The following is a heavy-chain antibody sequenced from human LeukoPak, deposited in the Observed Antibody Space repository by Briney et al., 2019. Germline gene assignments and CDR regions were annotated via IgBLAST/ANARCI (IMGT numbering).Heavy chain of an antibody. CDR2: MNPNSGNT. V-gene: IGHV1-8*01. Sequence: AASVKVSCKASGYTFTSYDINWVRQAPGQGLEWMGWMNPNSGNTGYAQKFQGRVTMTRKTSISTASMELRSLSSEDTDVYYCARGDTYYDFWSGYYRNNWFDPWGEGTLVTVSS. J-gene: IGHJ5*02. CDR1: GYTFTSYD. CDR3: ARGDTYYDFWSGYYRNNWFDP. D-gene: IGHD3-3*01.